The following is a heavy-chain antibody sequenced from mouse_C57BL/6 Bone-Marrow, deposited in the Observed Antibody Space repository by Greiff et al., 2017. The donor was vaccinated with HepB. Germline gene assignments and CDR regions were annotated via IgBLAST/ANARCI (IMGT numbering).Heavy chain of an antibody. Sequence: EVKLVESGPGLVKPSQSLSLTCSVTGYSITSGYYWNWIRQFPGNKLEWMGYISYDGSNNYNPSLKNQSSITRDTSTNQFFLKLNSVTTEDTATYYCARSTVVAMDYFDYWGQGTTLTVSS. D-gene: IGHD1-1*01. CDR2: ISYDGSN. CDR3: ARSTVVAMDYFDY. CDR1: GYSITSGYY. J-gene: IGHJ2*01. V-gene: IGHV3-6*01.